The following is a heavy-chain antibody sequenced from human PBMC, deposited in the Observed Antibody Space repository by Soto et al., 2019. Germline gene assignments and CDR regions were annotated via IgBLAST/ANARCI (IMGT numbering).Heavy chain of an antibody. CDR3: AKDAIYQSLEHDAFDI. Sequence: GGSLRLSCAASGFTFSSYGMHWVRQAPGKGLEWVAVISYDGSNKYYADSVKGRFTISRDNSKNTLYLQMNSLRAEDTAVYYCAKDAIYQSLEHDAFDIWGQGTMVTVSS. CDR1: GFTFSSYG. V-gene: IGHV3-30*18. J-gene: IGHJ3*02. CDR2: ISYDGSNK. D-gene: IGHD2-21*01.